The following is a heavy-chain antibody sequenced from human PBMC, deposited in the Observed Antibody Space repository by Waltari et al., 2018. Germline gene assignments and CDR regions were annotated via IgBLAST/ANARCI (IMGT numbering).Heavy chain of an antibody. CDR3: ARDTIFGVITPYYYYYYYMDV. CDR1: GGTFSSYA. Sequence: QVQLVQSGAEVKKPGSSVKVSCKASGGTFSSYAISWVRQAPGHGLEWMGGIIPIFGTANYAQKFQGRVTITADKSTSTAYMELSSLRSEDTAVYYCARDTIFGVITPYYYYYYYMDVWGKGTTVTVSS. CDR2: IIPIFGTA. D-gene: IGHD3-3*01. J-gene: IGHJ6*03. V-gene: IGHV1-69*14.